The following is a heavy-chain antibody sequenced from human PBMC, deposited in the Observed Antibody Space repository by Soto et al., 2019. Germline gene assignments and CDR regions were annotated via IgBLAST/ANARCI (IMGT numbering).Heavy chain of an antibody. J-gene: IGHJ6*02. Sequence: SVEVSCKASGRPFSSYAISWVRQAPGQGLEWMGGIIPIFGTANYAQKFQGRVTITADESTSTAYMELSSLRSEDTAVYYCSVGVFISLGYYYYGMDVWGQGPTVTASS. CDR2: IIPIFGTA. CDR1: GRPFSSYA. D-gene: IGHD3-3*01. CDR3: SVGVFISLGYYYYGMDV. V-gene: IGHV1-69*13.